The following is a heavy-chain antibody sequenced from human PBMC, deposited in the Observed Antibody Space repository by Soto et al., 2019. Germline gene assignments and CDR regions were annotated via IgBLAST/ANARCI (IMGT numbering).Heavy chain of an antibody. CDR2: ISSSSSYI. CDR3: ARTYSSSWYQDYYMDV. V-gene: IGHV3-21*01. D-gene: IGHD6-13*01. Sequence: GGSLRLSCAASGFTFSSYSMNWVRQAPGKGLEWVSSISSSSSYIYYADSVKGRFTISRDNAKNSLYLQMNSLRAEDTAVYYCARTYSSSWYQDYYMDVWGKGTTVTVSS. CDR1: GFTFSSYS. J-gene: IGHJ6*03.